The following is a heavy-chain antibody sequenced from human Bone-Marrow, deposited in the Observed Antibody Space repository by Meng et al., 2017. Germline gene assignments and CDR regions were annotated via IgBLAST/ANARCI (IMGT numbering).Heavy chain of an antibody. CDR2: IKRNSDGGTI. J-gene: IGHJ4*02. CDR3: ATGAAAADH. CDR1: GLSFTDAW. Sequence: EVEVVGVGGGMVKPRASLRLSCAASGLSFTDAWMSWVRQAPGKGLEWVGRIKRNSDGGTIDYAAPVKGRFTISRDDSKNTLYLQMDSLITEDTAVYFCATGAAAADHWGQGTLVTVSS. V-gene: IGHV3-15*01. D-gene: IGHD6-13*01.